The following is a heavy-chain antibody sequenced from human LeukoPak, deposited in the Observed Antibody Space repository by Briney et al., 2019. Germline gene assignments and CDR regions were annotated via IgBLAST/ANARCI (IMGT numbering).Heavy chain of an antibody. CDR3: ARWDGGATGTYWFDP. D-gene: IGHD5-12*01. J-gene: IGHJ5*02. CDR2: IYYSGST. V-gene: IGHV4-31*03. Sequence: SETLSLTCTVSGGSISSGVYYWSWIRQHPGKGLEWIGYIYYSGSTYYNPSLKSRVTISVDTSKNQFSLKLSSVTAADTAVYYCARWDGGATGTYWFDPWGQGTLVTVSS. CDR1: GGSISSGVYY.